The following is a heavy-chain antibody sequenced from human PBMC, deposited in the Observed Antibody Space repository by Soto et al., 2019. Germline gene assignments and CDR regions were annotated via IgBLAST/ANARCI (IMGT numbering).Heavy chain of an antibody. CDR2: ISAYNGNT. J-gene: IGHJ6*02. CDR3: ARGWGGGRYYYYYGMDV. Sequence: ASVKVSCKASGYTFTSYGISWVRQAPGQGLEWMGWISAYNGNTNYAQKLQGRVTMTTDTSTSTAYMELRSLRSDDTAVYYCARGWGGGRYYYYYGMDVWGQGTTVTVSS. D-gene: IGHD3-16*01. V-gene: IGHV1-18*01. CDR1: GYTFTSYG.